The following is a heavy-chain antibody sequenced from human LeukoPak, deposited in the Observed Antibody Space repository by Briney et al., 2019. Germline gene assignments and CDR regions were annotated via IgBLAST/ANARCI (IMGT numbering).Heavy chain of an antibody. V-gene: IGHV3-30*03. CDR1: GITFSNYE. Sequence: GGSLRLSCAASGITFSNYEFHWVRQAPGKGPQWVAVISKDGDYEYSIDSEKGRFTISRDNAKNTLYLQMNSLRAEDTAVYYCAREGWLGKYGAYLVGGLDVWGQGTTVTVSS. CDR3: AREGWLGKYGAYLVGGLDV. CDR2: ISKDGDYE. D-gene: IGHD4-17*01. J-gene: IGHJ6*02.